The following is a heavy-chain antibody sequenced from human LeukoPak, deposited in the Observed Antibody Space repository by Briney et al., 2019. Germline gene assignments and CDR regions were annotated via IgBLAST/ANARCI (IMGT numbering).Heavy chain of an antibody. V-gene: IGHV3-7*01. J-gene: IGHJ4*02. CDR1: GSTFSNYW. CDR3: ARVPRRRCSSTSCPVDDY. D-gene: IGHD2-2*01. CDR2: IKPDQSEK. Sequence: PGGSLRLSCAASGSTFSNYWMSWVRQAPGKGLEWVTNIKPDQSEKYYVDSVKGRFTVSRDNAKNSLYLQMNSLRAEDTAVYYCARVPRRRCSSTSCPVDDYWGQGTLVTVSS.